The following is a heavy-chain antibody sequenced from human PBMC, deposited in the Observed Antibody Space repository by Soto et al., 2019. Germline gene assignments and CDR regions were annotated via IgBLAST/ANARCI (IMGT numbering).Heavy chain of an antibody. V-gene: IGHV2-5*02. CDR2: IYGDDDK. D-gene: IGHD2-2*01. J-gene: IGHJ4*02. CDR1: GFSVSTSAVG. Sequence: QITFKESGPTLVKPTQTLTLTCTFSGFSVSTSAVGVGWIRQPPGKALEWLALIYGDDDKRYSPSLKSRLTITNDASKNRVVLTMTHMDPVDTATYYCARGLSTAPFDYWGQGALVTVSS. CDR3: ARGLSTAPFDY.